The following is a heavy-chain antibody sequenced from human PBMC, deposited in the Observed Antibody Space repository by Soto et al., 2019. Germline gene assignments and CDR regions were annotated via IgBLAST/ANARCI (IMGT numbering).Heavy chain of an antibody. CDR3: ARLGGTTGTYAFDI. J-gene: IGHJ3*02. CDR1: GYTFTGYY. Sequence: ASVKVSCKASGYTFTGYYMHWLRQAPGQGLEWMGWINPNSGGTNYAQKFQGWVTMTRDTSISTAYMELSRLRSDYTAVYYCARLGGTTGTYAFDIWGQGTMVTVSS. CDR2: INPNSGGT. V-gene: IGHV1-2*04. D-gene: IGHD1-1*01.